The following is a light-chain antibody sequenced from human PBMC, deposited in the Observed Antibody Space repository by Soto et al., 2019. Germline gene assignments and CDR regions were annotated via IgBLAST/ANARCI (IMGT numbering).Light chain of an antibody. CDR1: QDISNY. Sequence: DIQMTQSPSSLSASVGDRVTITCQASQDISNYLNWYQQKPGKAPKLLIYDASNLETGGPSRFSGSGSDTDFTFTIISRQPEDIATYDCQQYDNLPLTFGGGTKVDIK. V-gene: IGKV1-33*01. CDR2: DAS. J-gene: IGKJ4*01. CDR3: QQYDNLPLT.